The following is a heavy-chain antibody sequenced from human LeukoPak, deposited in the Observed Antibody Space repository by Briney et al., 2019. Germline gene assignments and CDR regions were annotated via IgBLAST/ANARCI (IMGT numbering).Heavy chain of an antibody. CDR1: GFTFSDYY. CDR3: ARDCSSTSCRASLDSLELDY. J-gene: IGHJ4*02. CDR2: ISSSGSTI. D-gene: IGHD2-2*01. Sequence: GGSLRLSCAASGFTFSDYYMSWIRQAPGKGLEWVSYISSSGSTIYYADSVKGRFTISRDNAKNSLYLQMNSLRAEDTAVYYCARDCSSTSCRASLDSLELDYWGQGTLVTVSS. V-gene: IGHV3-11*04.